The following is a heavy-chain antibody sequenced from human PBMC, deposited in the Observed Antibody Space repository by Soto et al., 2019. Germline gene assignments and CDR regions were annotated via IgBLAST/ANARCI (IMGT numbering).Heavy chain of an antibody. J-gene: IGHJ3*02. CDR2: TYYRSKWYN. Sequence: SQTLSLTCAISGDSVSSNSAAWNWIRQSPSRGLEWLGRTYYRSKWYNDYAVSVKSRITINPDTSKNQFSLQLNSVTPEDTAVYYCARDPKIYCSSTSCYAAFDIWGQGTMVTV. CDR3: ARDPKIYCSSTSCYAAFDI. V-gene: IGHV6-1*01. D-gene: IGHD2-2*01. CDR1: GDSVSSNSAA.